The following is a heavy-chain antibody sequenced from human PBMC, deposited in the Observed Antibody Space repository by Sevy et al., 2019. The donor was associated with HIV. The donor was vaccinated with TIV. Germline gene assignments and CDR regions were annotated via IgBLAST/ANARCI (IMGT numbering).Heavy chain of an antibody. CDR2: IWYDGSNK. V-gene: IGHV3-33*01. Sequence: GGSLRLSCAASGFTFSSYGMHWVRQAPGKGLEWVAVIWYDGSNKYYADSVKGRFTISRDNSKNTLYLQMNSLRAEDTAVYYCARGNLISTAAAGYFDYWGQGTLVTVSS. J-gene: IGHJ4*02. CDR1: GFTFSSYG. D-gene: IGHD6-13*01. CDR3: ARGNLISTAAAGYFDY.